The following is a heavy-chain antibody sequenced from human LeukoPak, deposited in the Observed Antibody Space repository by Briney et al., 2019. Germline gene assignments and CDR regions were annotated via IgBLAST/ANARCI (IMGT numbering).Heavy chain of an antibody. V-gene: IGHV3-15*01. D-gene: IGHD5-18*01. CDR3: TTRGYMYGFSFDI. Sequence: GGSLRLSCAASGFIFNNARMNWVRQAPGKGLQWVGRIKSKTDGGTTDYAAPVKDRFTISRDDSKNTLYLQINSLKTEDTAVYYCTTRGYMYGFSFDIWGQGTVVTVSS. CDR1: GFIFNNAR. CDR2: IKSKTDGGTT. J-gene: IGHJ3*02.